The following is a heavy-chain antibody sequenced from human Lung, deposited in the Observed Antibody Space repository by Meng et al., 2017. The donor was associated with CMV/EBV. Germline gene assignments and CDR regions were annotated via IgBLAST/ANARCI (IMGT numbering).Heavy chain of an antibody. Sequence: YGINWGRQATGKGREWVGGISAYSGNTNYAQKSKDKVNMTTHTSSNTAYMELRSLRSDDTAIYYCARVVVHYYARGNNADYSDYWGQGTLVTVSS. J-gene: IGHJ4*02. CDR1: YG. CDR3: ARVVVHYYARGNNADYSDY. D-gene: IGHD3-10*02. V-gene: IGHV1-18*04. CDR2: ISAYSGNT.